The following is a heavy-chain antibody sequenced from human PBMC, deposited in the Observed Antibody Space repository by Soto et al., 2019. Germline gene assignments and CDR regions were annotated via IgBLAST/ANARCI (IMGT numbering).Heavy chain of an antibody. D-gene: IGHD2-21*01. V-gene: IGHV3-74*01. CDR1: GFTFSTSW. Sequence: EVQLVASGGALVQPGGPLRLSCEASGFTFSTSWMNWARQAPGKGLVWVSRISPDGSDTSYADSVKGRFTISRDNAKNTLYLQMNSLRAEDTAVYYCASLHSALPVVPVVVQDSWGRGTLVTVSS. CDR3: ASLHSALPVVPVVVQDS. CDR2: ISPDGSDT. J-gene: IGHJ4*02.